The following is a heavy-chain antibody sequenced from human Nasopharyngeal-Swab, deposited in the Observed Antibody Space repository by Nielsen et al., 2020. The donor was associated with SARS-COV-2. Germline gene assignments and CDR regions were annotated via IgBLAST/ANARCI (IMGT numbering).Heavy chain of an antibody. Sequence: GESLKISCAASGFTFFSYWMHWVRQAPGKGLEWVSFINSDGTTTTYADSVKGRFTISRDDATNTLFLQMNSLRADDTGVYYCARGPSLGWFDPRGQGTLVTVSS. J-gene: IGHJ5*02. V-gene: IGHV3-74*01. CDR1: GFTFFSYW. CDR3: ARGPSLGWFDP. CDR2: INSDGTTT.